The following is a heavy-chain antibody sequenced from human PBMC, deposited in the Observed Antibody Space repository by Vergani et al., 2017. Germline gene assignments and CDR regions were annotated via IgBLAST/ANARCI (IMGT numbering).Heavy chain of an antibody. J-gene: IGHJ4*02. D-gene: IGHD3-22*01. CDR1: GGTFSNYA. Sequence: QVQLVQSGAEVKKPGSSVKVSCKTSGGTFSNYAISWVRQAPGQGLEWMGGIIPIFGTANYAQKFQGRVTITADGSTSAAYMELKSLRSEDTAVYYCAKFGYYDSSGYCLPHCDYWGQGTLVTVSS. CDR2: IIPIFGTA. CDR3: AKFGYYDSSGYCLPHCDY. V-gene: IGHV1-69*12.